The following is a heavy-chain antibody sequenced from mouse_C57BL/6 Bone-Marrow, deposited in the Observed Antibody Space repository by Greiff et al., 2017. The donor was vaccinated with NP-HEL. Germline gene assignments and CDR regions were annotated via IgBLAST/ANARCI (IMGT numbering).Heavy chain of an antibody. Sequence: VQLQQSGAELVKPGASVKISCKASGYAFSSYWMNWVKQRPGKGLEWIGQIYPGDGDTNYNGKFKGKATLTADKSSSTAYMQLSSLTSEDSAVYFCARPWDYYAMDYWGQGTSVTGSS. J-gene: IGHJ4*01. D-gene: IGHD4-1*01. CDR2: IYPGDGDT. CDR3: ARPWDYYAMDY. V-gene: IGHV1-80*01. CDR1: GYAFSSYW.